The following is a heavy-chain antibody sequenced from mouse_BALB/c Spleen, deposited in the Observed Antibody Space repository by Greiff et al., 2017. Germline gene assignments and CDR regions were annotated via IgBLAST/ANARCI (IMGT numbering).Heavy chain of an antibody. CDR3: ALWYFYAMDY. CDR2: INPYNGAT. CDR1: GYSFTGYY. D-gene: IGHD2-1*01. V-gene: IGHV1-31*01. Sequence: EVQGVESGPELVKPGASVKISCKASGYSFTGYYMHWVKQSHVKSLEWIGRINPYNGATSYNQNFKDKASLTVDKSSSTAYMELHSLTSEDSAVYYCALWYFYAMDYWGQGTSVTVSS. J-gene: IGHJ4*01.